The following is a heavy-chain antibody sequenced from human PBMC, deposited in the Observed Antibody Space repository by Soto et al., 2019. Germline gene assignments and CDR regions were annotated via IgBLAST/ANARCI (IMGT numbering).Heavy chain of an antibody. CDR2: IIPIFGTA. CDR3: ARGGEYYYDSSGPAHFDY. J-gene: IGHJ4*02. CDR1: GGTFSSYA. D-gene: IGHD3-22*01. V-gene: IGHV1-69*13. Sequence: SVKVSCKASGGTFSSYAISWVRQAPGQGLEWMGGIIPIFGTANYAQKFQGRVTITADESTSTAYMELSSLRSEDTAVYYCARGGEYYYDSSGPAHFDYWGQGTLVTVSS.